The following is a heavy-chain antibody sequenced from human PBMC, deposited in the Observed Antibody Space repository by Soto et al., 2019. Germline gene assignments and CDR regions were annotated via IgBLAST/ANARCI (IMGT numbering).Heavy chain of an antibody. D-gene: IGHD6-19*01. CDR2: INAGNGNT. CDR1: GYTFTSYA. CDR3: ARGTGWYPPFDY. J-gene: IGHJ4*02. V-gene: IGHV1-3*05. Sequence: QVQLVQSGAEEKKPGASVKVSCKASGYTFTSYAMHWVRQAPGQRLEWMGWINAGNGNTKYSQKFQGRVTITRDTSASTAYMELCSLSSEDTAVYYCARGTGWYPPFDYWGQGTLVTVSS.